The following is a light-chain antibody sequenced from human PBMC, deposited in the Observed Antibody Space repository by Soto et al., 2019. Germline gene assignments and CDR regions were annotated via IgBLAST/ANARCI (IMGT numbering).Light chain of an antibody. V-gene: IGKV3-15*01. Sequence: EIVMTQSPATLSVSPGERATLSCRASQSVSSNLAWYQQKPGQAPRLLIYGASTRATGIPARFSGSGSGTEFTLTISSLQSEDFAAYYCQQHNNWPPYTFGQGTKLEIK. CDR3: QQHNNWPPYT. CDR2: GAS. CDR1: QSVSSN. J-gene: IGKJ2*01.